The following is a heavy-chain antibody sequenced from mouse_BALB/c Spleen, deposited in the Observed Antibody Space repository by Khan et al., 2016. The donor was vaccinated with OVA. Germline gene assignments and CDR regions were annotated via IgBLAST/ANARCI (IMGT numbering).Heavy chain of an antibody. Sequence: QVQLQQSGAELTKPGASVKMSCKASGYTFTSYWMHWIKQRPGQGLEWIGSINPSTDYTEYTQKFKDKATLTADKSSNTAYMQLSSLTSEDSAVYYCARGSYDGYWFDYWGQGTLVTVSA. D-gene: IGHD2-3*01. CDR1: GYTFTSYW. V-gene: IGHV1-7*01. CDR3: ARGSYDGYWFDY. CDR2: INPSTDYT. J-gene: IGHJ3*01.